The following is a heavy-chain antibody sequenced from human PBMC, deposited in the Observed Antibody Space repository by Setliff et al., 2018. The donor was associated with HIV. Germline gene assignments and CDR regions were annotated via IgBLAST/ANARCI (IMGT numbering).Heavy chain of an antibody. CDR1: GGSIRSH. V-gene: IGHV4-59*11. J-gene: IGHJ3*02. Sequence: SETLSLTCSVSGGSIRSHWSWIRQPPGKGLEWVDYVHYSGGTKYNSSLKRRVTMSIDTSKNQFSLRLSSATAADTAIYYCARVDRVESAFDIWGQGAMVTVAS. CDR2: VHYSGGT. CDR3: ARVDRVESAFDI. D-gene: IGHD2-15*01.